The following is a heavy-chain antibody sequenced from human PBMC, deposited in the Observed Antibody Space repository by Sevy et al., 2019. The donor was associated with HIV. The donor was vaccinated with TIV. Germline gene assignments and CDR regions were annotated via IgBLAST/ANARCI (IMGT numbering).Heavy chain of an antibody. CDR2: INQDGSKI. D-gene: IGHD2-21*01. V-gene: IGHV3-7*01. CDR1: GFTSTTYW. Sequence: GGSLRLSCAASGFTSTTYWLTWVRQAPGKGLEWVANINQDGSKINYVDSVKGRFIISRDNAKKSLYVQMNSLRADDTAVYYCARVGIFEKSESQHRFMDYWGQGTLVTVSS. CDR3: ARVGIFEKSESQHRFMDY. J-gene: IGHJ4*02.